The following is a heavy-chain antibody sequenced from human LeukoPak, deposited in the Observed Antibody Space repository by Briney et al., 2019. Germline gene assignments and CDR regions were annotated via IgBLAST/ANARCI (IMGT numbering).Heavy chain of an antibody. V-gene: IGHV3-11*04. CDR2: ISGNGGVI. CDR3: ARETRVRWTDY. D-gene: IGHD5-24*01. J-gene: IGHJ4*02. Sequence: TGGSLRLSCAASGFTFSDNYMTWVRQAPGKGLEWLSYISGNGGVIQYADSVKGRFTISRDNAKNSLYLQMNSLRAEDTAVYYCARETRVRWTDYWGQGILVTVSS. CDR1: GFTFSDNY.